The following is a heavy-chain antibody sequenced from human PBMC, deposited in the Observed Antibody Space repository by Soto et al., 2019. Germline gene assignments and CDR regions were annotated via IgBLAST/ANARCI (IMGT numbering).Heavy chain of an antibody. CDR2: IIPIFGTA. D-gene: IGHD2-2*01. J-gene: IGHJ5*02. V-gene: IGHV1-69*06. CDR3: ARGVNCSSTSCYRKNWFDP. CDR1: GGTFSSYA. Sequence: SVKVSCKASGGTFSSYAISWVRQAPGQGLEWMGGIIPIFGTANYAQKFQGRVTITADKSTSTAYMELSSLRSEDTAVYYCARGVNCSSTSCYRKNWFDPWGQGTLVTVS.